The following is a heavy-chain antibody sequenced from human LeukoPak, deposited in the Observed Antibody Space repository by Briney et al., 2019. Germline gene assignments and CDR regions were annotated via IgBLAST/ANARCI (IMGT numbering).Heavy chain of an antibody. Sequence: GGSLRLSCAASGFTFRNYGMHWVRQAPGKGLEWVAVISYDGSNQFYADSVKGRFTISRDNSKKTLYLQMNSLRTDDTAVYYCARGMDSSSWSGDYWGQGTLVTVSS. D-gene: IGHD6-13*01. CDR1: GFTFRNYG. V-gene: IGHV3-30*03. CDR2: ISYDGSNQ. CDR3: ARGMDSSSWSGDY. J-gene: IGHJ4*02.